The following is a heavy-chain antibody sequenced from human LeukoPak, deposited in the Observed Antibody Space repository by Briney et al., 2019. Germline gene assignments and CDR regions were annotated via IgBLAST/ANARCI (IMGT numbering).Heavy chain of an antibody. V-gene: IGHV1-8*03. J-gene: IGHJ4*02. Sequence: ASVKVSCKASGYTFTTYDINWVRQAAGQGLEWMGWMNPNSGNTGYAQKFQGRFTFTRDTSISTAYMELSRLRSDDTAVYYCARETSYYYDSSDPDYWGQGTLVTVSS. CDR3: ARETSYYYDSSDPDY. D-gene: IGHD3-22*01. CDR2: MNPNSGNT. CDR1: GYTFTTYD.